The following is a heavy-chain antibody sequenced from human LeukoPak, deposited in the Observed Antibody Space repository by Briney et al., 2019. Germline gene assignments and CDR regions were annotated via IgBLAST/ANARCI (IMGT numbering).Heavy chain of an antibody. Sequence: GGSLRLSCAASGFTFSSYSMNWVRQAPGKGLEWVSSISSSSSYIYYADSVKGRFTISRDNAKNSLYLQMNSLRAEDTAVYYCARDSDFGVVIAYFDYWGQGTLVTVSS. D-gene: IGHD3-3*01. J-gene: IGHJ4*02. CDR2: ISSSSSYI. CDR3: ARDSDFGVVIAYFDY. V-gene: IGHV3-21*01. CDR1: GFTFSSYS.